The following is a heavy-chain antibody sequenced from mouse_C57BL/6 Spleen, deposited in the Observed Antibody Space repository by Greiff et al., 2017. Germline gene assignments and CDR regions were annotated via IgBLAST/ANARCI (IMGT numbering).Heavy chain of an antibody. CDR2: INPCNGDT. D-gene: IGHD2-4*01. J-gene: IGHJ3*01. CDR1: GYSFTGYF. Sequence: QLQQSGPELVKPGDSVKISCKASGYSFTGYFMNWVMQSHGKRLEWFGRINPCNGDTFYNQKCTSKATLTVDKSSSTAHMELRSLTAEDSAVYYGAYDYDEGTWFAYWGQGTLVTVSA. V-gene: IGHV1-20*01. CDR3: AYDYDEGTWFAY.